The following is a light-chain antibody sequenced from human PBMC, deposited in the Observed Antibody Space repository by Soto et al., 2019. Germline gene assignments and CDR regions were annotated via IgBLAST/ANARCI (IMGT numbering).Light chain of an antibody. V-gene: IGLV2-14*01. Sequence: QSALTQPASVSGSPGQSISIPCTGTSSDVGAYNRVSWYQHHPGKAPKLMIYEVTNRPSGVSNRFSGSKSANTASLTISGLQAEDEANYYCTSYTSADSWVFGGGTKLTVL. J-gene: IGLJ3*02. CDR2: EVT. CDR1: SSDVGAYNR. CDR3: TSYTSADSWV.